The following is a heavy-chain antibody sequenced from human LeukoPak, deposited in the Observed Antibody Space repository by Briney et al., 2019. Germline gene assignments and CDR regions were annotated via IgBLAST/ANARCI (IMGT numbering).Heavy chain of an antibody. CDR3: ARETGRGRFDY. CDR2: ISHDGTNK. CDR1: GFTFSSYS. Sequence: PGTALRLSCAASGFTFSSYSMHWARQAPGKGLEGVAVISHDGTNKYYADSVKGRFTISRHNSKNTLYLQMNSLRDEDTAVYYCARETGRGRFDYCGQGTLVTVSS. J-gene: IGHJ4*02. D-gene: IGHD3-16*01. V-gene: IGHV3-30-3*01.